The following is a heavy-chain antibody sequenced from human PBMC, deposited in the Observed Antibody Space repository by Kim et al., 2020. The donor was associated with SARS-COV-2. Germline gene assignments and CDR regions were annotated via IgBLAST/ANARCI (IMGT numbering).Heavy chain of an antibody. Sequence: ASVKVSCKASGYTLTSYAMHWVRQAPGQRLEWMGWINAGNGNTKYSQKFQGRVTITRDTSASTAYMELSSLRSEDTAVYYCARAIEDYGDPFFDYWGQGTLVTVSS. D-gene: IGHD4-17*01. CDR2: INAGNGNT. V-gene: IGHV1-3*01. CDR1: GYTLTSYA. J-gene: IGHJ4*02. CDR3: ARAIEDYGDPFFDY.